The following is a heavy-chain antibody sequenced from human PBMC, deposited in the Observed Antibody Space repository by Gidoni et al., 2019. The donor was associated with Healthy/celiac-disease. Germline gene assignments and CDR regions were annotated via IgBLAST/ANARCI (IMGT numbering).Heavy chain of an antibody. CDR3: TRPSDPGY. J-gene: IGHJ4*02. CDR2: IRSKANSYAT. CDR1: GFTFSGSA. V-gene: IGHV3-73*02. D-gene: IGHD7-27*01. Sequence: EVQLVESGGGLVQPGGSLKLSCAASGFTFSGSAMHWVRQSSGKGLGWVGSIRSKANSYATAYAASVKGRFTISRDDSKNTAYLQMNSLKTEDTAVYYCTRPSDPGYWGQGTLVTVSS.